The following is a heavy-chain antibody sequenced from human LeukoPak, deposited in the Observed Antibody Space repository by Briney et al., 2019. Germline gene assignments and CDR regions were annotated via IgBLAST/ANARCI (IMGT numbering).Heavy chain of an antibody. CDR3: ARGEDSGSFI. CDR2: ISSSSSYI. Sequence: GGSLRLSCAASGFTFSSYSMNWVRQAPGKGLEWVSSISSSSSYIYYTDSVKGRYTISRDNAKNSLYLQMNSLRAEDTAVYYCARGEDSGSFIWGQGTMVTVSS. CDR1: GFTFSSYS. V-gene: IGHV3-21*01. D-gene: IGHD3-10*01. J-gene: IGHJ3*02.